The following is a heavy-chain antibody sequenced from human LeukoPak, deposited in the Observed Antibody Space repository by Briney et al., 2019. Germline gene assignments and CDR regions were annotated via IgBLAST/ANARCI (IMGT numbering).Heavy chain of an antibody. V-gene: IGHV3-49*03. D-gene: IGHD7-27*01. J-gene: IGHJ3*02. CDR3: TRDRTGDRTDAFDI. Sequence: GGSLRLSCTASGFTFGDYAMTWFRQAPGKGLEWVGFIRSKADGGTTENAASVKGRFTISRDDSKRIAYLQMNSLKTEDTAVYYCTRDRTGDRTDAFDIWGQGTMVTVSS. CDR1: GFTFGDYA. CDR2: IRSKADGGTT.